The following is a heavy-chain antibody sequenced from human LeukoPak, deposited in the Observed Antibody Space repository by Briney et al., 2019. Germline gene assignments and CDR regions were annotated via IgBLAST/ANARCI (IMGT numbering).Heavy chain of an antibody. CDR3: ARDGVDAGIYFDC. J-gene: IGHJ4*02. D-gene: IGHD6-13*01. CDR1: GLTFSSYW. Sequence: GGSLRLSCAASGLTFSSYWMSWVRQAPGKGLEWVANIKQDGREKYSVDSVKGRFTISRDNTKNSLYLEMNSLRAEDTAVYYCARDGVDAGIYFDCWGQGTLVTVSS. CDR2: IKQDGREK. V-gene: IGHV3-7*01.